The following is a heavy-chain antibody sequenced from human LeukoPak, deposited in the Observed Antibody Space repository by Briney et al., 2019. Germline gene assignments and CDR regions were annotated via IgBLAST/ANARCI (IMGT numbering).Heavy chain of an antibody. Sequence: SETLSLTCTVAGDSIRNSRYYWAWVRQPPGKGLEWVGTIYYTGNTYYNPSLQSRVTISIDTSKNQFSLRLSSVTAADTALYYCARRVLGGTYHLGTNWGQGTLVTVSS. CDR1: GDSIRNSRYY. CDR3: ARRVLGGTYHLGTN. V-gene: IGHV4-39*01. J-gene: IGHJ4*02. D-gene: IGHD1-26*01. CDR2: IYYTGNT.